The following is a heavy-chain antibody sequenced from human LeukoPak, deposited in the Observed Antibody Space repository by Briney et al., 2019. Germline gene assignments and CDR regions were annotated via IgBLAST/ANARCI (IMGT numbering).Heavy chain of an antibody. CDR2: IDPSDSYS. Sequence: GESLKISCKGSGYSFTSYWINWVRQMPGKGLEWLGRIDPSDSYSKYSPSFQGHVTISTDKSISTVYLQWSSLKASDTAMYYCARRDNTAMVVGFGYWGQGTLVTVSS. CDR3: ARRDNTAMVVGFGY. D-gene: IGHD5-18*01. V-gene: IGHV5-10-1*01. J-gene: IGHJ4*02. CDR1: GYSFTSYW.